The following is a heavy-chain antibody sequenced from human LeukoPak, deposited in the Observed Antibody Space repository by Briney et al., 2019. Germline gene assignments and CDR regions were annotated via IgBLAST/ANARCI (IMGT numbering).Heavy chain of an antibody. CDR2: ISYDGSNK. Sequence: GRSLRLSCAASGFTFSSYGMHWVRQAPGKGLEWVAVISYDGSNKYYANSVKGRFTISRDNSENTLYLQMNSLRAEDTAVYYCAKDSYGDYLSWRYYYYGMDVWGKGTTVTVSS. J-gene: IGHJ6*04. CDR1: GFTFSSYG. D-gene: IGHD4-17*01. V-gene: IGHV3-30*18. CDR3: AKDSYGDYLSWRYYYYGMDV.